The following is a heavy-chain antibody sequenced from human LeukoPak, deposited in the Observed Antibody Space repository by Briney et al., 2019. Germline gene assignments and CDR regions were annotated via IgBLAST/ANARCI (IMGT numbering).Heavy chain of an antibody. CDR1: GGSISSGGYS. Sequence: PSQTLSLTCAVSGGSISSGGYSWSWIRQPPGKGLEWIGYIYYSGSTNYNPSLKSRVTISVDTSKNQFSLKLSSVTAADTAVYYCARRLQHYYYYGMDVWGQGTTVTVSS. D-gene: IGHD5-24*01. CDR3: ARRLQHYYYYGMDV. J-gene: IGHJ6*02. CDR2: IYYSGST. V-gene: IGHV4-30-4*07.